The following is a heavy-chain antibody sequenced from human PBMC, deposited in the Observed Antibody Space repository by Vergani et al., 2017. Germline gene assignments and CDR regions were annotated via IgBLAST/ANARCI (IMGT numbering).Heavy chain of an antibody. D-gene: IGHD3-3*01. Sequence: QVQLVESGGGVVQRGGSLRLSCATSGYTLSNYDMQWIRQGPGKGLEFVAFIQFDGSNQYYATSVKGRFTLSRDFSKNTLYLKMNSLRTDDTATYYCAKHFRGWSIAYWGQGTQVIVSS. CDR2: IQFDGSNQ. V-gene: IGHV3-30*02. CDR1: GYTLSNYD. J-gene: IGHJ4*02. CDR3: AKHFRGWSIAY.